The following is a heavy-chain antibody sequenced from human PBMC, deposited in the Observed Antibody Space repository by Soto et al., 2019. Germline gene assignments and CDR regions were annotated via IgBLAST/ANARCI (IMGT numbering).Heavy chain of an antibody. CDR1: GYTFTSYD. J-gene: IGHJ5*02. CDR3: ARGFRVAATRWWFDP. CDR2: ISTYNGNT. V-gene: IGHV1-18*01. Sequence: ASVKVSCKASGYTFTSYDISWVRQAPGQGLELMGWISTYNGNTNYAQKVQGRVTMTTDTSTSTAYMELRSLRSDDTAVYYCARGFRVAATRWWFDPWGQGTLVTVSS. D-gene: IGHD2-15*01.